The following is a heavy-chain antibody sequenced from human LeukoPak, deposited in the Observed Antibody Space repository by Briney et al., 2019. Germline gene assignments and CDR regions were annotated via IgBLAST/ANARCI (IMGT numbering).Heavy chain of an antibody. D-gene: IGHD5-18*01. CDR1: GGSISSYY. Sequence: SGTLSLTCTVSGGSISSYYWNWVRQPAGKGLEWIGRIYTSGSTSYNSSLKSRVIMSVDTSKNQFSLKLSSVTAADTAVYYCARDVGGYNYGYSLDYWGQGTLVSVSS. CDR2: IYTSGST. V-gene: IGHV4-4*07. CDR3: ARDVGGYNYGYSLDY. J-gene: IGHJ4*02.